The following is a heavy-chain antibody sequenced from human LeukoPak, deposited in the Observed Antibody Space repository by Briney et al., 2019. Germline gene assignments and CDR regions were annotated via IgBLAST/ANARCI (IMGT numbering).Heavy chain of an antibody. CDR1: GGSISSYY. Sequence: SETLSLTCTVSGGSISSYYWSWIRQPAGTALEWIGRIYTSGTITYNPSLKSRVTMSVDTSKNQFSLKLSSVTAADTAVYYCVRLDYSNFFDYWGQGNLVTVSS. CDR3: VRLDYSNFFDY. J-gene: IGHJ4*02. V-gene: IGHV4-4*07. D-gene: IGHD4-11*01. CDR2: IYTSGTI.